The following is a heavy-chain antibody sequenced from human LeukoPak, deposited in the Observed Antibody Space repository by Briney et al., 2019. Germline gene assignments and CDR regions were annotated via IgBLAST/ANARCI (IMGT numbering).Heavy chain of an antibody. CDR1: GYTFTGYY. J-gene: IGHJ5*02. V-gene: IGHV1-2*02. CDR3: ARRLSPYYDFWSGYYRSEYNWFDP. Sequence: GASVKVSCRASGYTFTGYYMHWVRQAPGQGLEWMGWINPNSGGTNYAQKFQGRVTMTRDTSISTAYMELSRLRSDDTAVYYCARRLSPYYDFWSGYYRSEYNWFDPWGQGTLVAVSS. D-gene: IGHD3-3*01. CDR2: INPNSGGT.